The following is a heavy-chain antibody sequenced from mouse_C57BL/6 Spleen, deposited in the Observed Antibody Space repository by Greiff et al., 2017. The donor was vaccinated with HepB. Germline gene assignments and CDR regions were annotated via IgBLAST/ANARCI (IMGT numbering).Heavy chain of an antibody. CDR1: GFTFSSYA. CDR3: ARDQLFSSFWYFDV. V-gene: IGHV5-4*01. J-gene: IGHJ1*03. CDR2: ISDGGSYT. Sequence: EVKLVESGGGLVKPGGSLKLSCTASGFTFSSYAMSWVRQTPEKRLEWVATISDGGSYTYYPDNVKGRFTISRDNANNNLYLQMSHLKSEDTAMYYCARDQLFSSFWYFDVWGTLTSVTVSS. D-gene: IGHD1-1*01.